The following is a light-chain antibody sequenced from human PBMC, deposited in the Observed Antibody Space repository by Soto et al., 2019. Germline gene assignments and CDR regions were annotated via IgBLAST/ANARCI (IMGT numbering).Light chain of an antibody. CDR3: QQYNSAPLT. CDR1: QGISNY. J-gene: IGKJ1*01. V-gene: IGKV1-27*01. Sequence: DIQMTQSPSSLSASVGDRVTITCRASQGISNYLAWYQQKPGKVPKLLIYAASTLKSGVPSRFSGSGSGTDFTLTIRSLQPEDVATYYCQQYNSAPLTFGQGTKVEIK. CDR2: AAS.